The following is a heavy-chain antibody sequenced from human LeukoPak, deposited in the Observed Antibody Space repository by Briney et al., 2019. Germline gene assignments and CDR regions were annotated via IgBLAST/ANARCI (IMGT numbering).Heavy chain of an antibody. J-gene: IGHJ5*02. D-gene: IGHD3-10*01. Sequence: PGRSLRLSCTAPGFTFGDYAMSWVRQAPGKGLEWVGFIRSKAYGGTTEYAASVKGRFTISRDDSKSIAYLQMNSLKTEDTAVYYCTRAITMVRGVRWFDPWGQGTLVTVSS. CDR3: TRAITMVRGVRWFDP. CDR1: GFTFGDYA. V-gene: IGHV3-49*04. CDR2: IRSKAYGGTT.